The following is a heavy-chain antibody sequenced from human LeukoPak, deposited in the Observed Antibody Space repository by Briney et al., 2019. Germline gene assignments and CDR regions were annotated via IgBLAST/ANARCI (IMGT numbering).Heavy chain of an antibody. CDR3: SRAVRVSGDASDF. CDR2: IRNKDYGETT. J-gene: IGHJ3*01. V-gene: IGHV3-49*03. CDR1: GFTFGDYP. Sequence: GGSLRLSCSTSGFTFGDYPMSWFRQAPGKGLEWVGYIRNKDYGETTEYAASVKGRSTISRDDSESIAYLQIHSLKTEDTGVYYCSRAVRVSGDASDFWGQGTMVTVSS.